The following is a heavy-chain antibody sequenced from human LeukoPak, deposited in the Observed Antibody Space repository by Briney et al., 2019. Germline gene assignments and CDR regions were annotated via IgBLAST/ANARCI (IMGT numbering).Heavy chain of an antibody. CDR1: GFTFSSYS. D-gene: IGHD6-13*01. Sequence: HPGGSLRLSCAASGFTFSSYSMNWVRQAPGKGLEWVSYISSSSSTIYYADSVKGRFTISRDNAKNSLYLQMNSLRAEDTAVYYCARDADLIAAASTMPTVDYWGQGTLVTVSS. CDR2: ISSSSSTI. CDR3: ARDADLIAAASTMPTVDY. V-gene: IGHV3-48*04. J-gene: IGHJ4*02.